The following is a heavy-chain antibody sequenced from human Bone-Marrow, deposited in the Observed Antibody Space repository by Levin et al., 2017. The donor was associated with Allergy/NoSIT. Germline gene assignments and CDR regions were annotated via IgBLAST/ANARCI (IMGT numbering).Heavy chain of an antibody. CDR1: GFTISDYY. CDR3: ARESGQLGYYNYYGMDV. CDR2: IRSSSSYT. J-gene: IGHJ6*02. Sequence: GGSLRLSCAASGFTISDYYMSWIRQAPGKGLEWVSYIRSSSSYTNHADFVEGRFTISRVNAKNSLFLQMNSLRAEDTAVYYCARESGQLGYYNYYGMDVWGQGTTVTVSS. D-gene: IGHD6-13*01. V-gene: IGHV3-11*05.